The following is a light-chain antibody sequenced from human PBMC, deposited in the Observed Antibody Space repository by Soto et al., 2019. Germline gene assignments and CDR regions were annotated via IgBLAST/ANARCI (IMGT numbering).Light chain of an antibody. CDR2: WAS. CDR3: QQYYHLWS. CDR1: QSVLDSSSGKSY. Sequence: DFVMTQSPDSLAVSLGERATISCKSSQSVLDSSSGKSYLAWYQQKLGQPPRLLIYWASTRESGVPDRFSAGGSGADFTLTISSLQAEDVAIYYCQQYYHLWSFGQGTKVELK. V-gene: IGKV4-1*01. J-gene: IGKJ1*01.